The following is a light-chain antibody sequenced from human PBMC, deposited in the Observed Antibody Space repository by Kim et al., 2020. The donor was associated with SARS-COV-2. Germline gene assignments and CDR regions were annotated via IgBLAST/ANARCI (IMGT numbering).Light chain of an antibody. CDR3: QQYDDWPLT. CDR1: QGVDSD. Sequence: VSPGERATLSCRASQGVDSDLAWYQQTPGQAPRLLIYGASTRATGIPARFSGSGSGTEFTLTISSLQSEDFALYYCQQYDDWPLTFGGGTKVDIK. V-gene: IGKV3-15*01. J-gene: IGKJ4*01. CDR2: GAS.